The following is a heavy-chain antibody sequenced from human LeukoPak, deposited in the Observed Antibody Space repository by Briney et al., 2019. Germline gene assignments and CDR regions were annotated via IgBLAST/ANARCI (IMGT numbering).Heavy chain of an antibody. CDR1: GGSIVNYY. CDR2: IHYSGST. D-gene: IGHD3-16*01. V-gene: IGHV4-59*01. CDR3: TRDRGSEGGFDY. Sequence: SETLSLTCTVSGGSIVNYYWSWIRQPPGKGLDWIGYIHYSGSTNYNPSLKSRVTLSVDTSKNQLSLQLSSVTAADTAVCYCTRDRGSEGGFDYWGQGMLVTVSS. J-gene: IGHJ4*02.